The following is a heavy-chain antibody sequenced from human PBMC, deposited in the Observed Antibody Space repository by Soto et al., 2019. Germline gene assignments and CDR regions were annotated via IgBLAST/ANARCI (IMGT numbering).Heavy chain of an antibody. V-gene: IGHV4-34*01. Sequence: QVQLQQWGAGLLKPSETLSLTCAVYGGSFSGYSWTWIRQPPGTGLEWIGENNHSGSTNYNPSLKSRVTISVDTTKNQFSLKLTSVTAADTAVYYCARDKITGLFDYWGQGTLVTVSS. J-gene: IGHJ4*02. CDR1: GGSFSGYS. D-gene: IGHD2-8*02. CDR2: NNHSGST. CDR3: ARDKITGLFDY.